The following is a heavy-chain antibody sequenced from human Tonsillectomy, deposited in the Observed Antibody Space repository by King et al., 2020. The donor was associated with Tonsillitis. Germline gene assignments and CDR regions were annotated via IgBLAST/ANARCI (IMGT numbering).Heavy chain of an antibody. V-gene: IGHV3-30*18. Sequence: VQLVESGGGVVQPGRSLRLSCEASGFAFGAFGMHWGRQAPGKGLEWVAGISFDGSGQYYAGFVKGRFTISRDNSKQTLYLQMSSLRTEDTAVYYCAKDLVSILGAVDFWGQGTMVTVSS. CDR2: ISFDGSGQ. CDR3: AKDLVSILGAVDF. J-gene: IGHJ3*01. CDR1: GFAFGAFG. D-gene: IGHD2/OR15-2a*01.